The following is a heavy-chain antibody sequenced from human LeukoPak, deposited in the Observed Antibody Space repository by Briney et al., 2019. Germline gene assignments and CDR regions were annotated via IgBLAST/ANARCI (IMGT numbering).Heavy chain of an antibody. J-gene: IGHJ4*02. CDR3: ASTFGTDIVNY. D-gene: IGHD5-12*01. CDR1: GGSFSGYY. Sequence: SETLSLTCAVYGGSFSGYYWSWIRQPPGKWLEWIGEINHSGSTNYNPSLKSRVTISVDTSKNQFSLKLSSVTAADTAVYYCASTFGTDIVNYWGQGTLVTVSS. CDR2: INHSGST. V-gene: IGHV4-34*01.